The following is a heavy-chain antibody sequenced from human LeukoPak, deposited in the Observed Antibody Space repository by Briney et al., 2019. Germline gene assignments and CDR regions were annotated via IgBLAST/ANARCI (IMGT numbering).Heavy chain of an antibody. CDR2: IYYSGST. Sequence: SETLSLTCNVSGGSISSNYWSWIRQPPGKGLEWIGYIYYSGSTNYNPSLKSRVTISVDTSKNQSSLKLSSVTAADTAVYYCARAKPYYYDSSGYSHWYFDLWGRGTLVTVSS. CDR1: GGSISSNY. V-gene: IGHV4-59*01. D-gene: IGHD3-22*01. J-gene: IGHJ2*01. CDR3: ARAKPYYYDSSGYSHWYFDL.